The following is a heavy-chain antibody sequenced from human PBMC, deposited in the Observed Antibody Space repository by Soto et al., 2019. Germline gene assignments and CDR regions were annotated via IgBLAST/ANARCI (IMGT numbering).Heavy chain of an antibody. V-gene: IGHV3-30-3*01. D-gene: IGHD5-18*01. CDR2: ISYDGSNK. CDR3: ARDPLWGTAMVLWYFDL. CDR1: A. J-gene: IGHJ2*01. Sequence: QVQLVESGGGVVQPGRSLRLYAMHWVRQAPGKGLEWVAVISYDGSNKYYADSVKGRFTISRDNSKNTLYLQMNSLRAEDTAVYYCARDPLWGTAMVLWYFDLWGRGTLVTVSS.